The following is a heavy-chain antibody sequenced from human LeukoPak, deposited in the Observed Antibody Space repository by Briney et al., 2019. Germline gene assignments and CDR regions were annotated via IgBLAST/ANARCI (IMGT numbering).Heavy chain of an antibody. J-gene: IGHJ4*02. Sequence: PSETLSLTCSVSGGSISSSSYFWGWIRQPPGKGLEWIASVHYSGSTYYNPSLKSRVTISVDTSKNQFSLKLRYVTAADTAVYYCARVTGYMVEDFFDYWGQGTLVTVSS. CDR3: ARVTGYMVEDFFDY. D-gene: IGHD3-9*01. V-gene: IGHV4-39*07. CDR2: VHYSGST. CDR1: GGSISSSSYF.